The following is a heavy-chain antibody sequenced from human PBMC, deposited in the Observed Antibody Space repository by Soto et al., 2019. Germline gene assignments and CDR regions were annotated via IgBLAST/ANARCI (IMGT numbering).Heavy chain of an antibody. CDR3: AREGRDGSDY. D-gene: IGHD2-15*01. Sequence: SETLSLTCTVSGGSVSSGSYYWSWIRQPPGKGLEWIGYIYYSGSTNYNPSLKSRVTISVDTSKNQFSLKLSSVTAADTAVYYCAREGRDGSDYWGQGTLVTVSS. CDR1: GGSVSSGSYY. V-gene: IGHV4-61*01. CDR2: IYYSGST. J-gene: IGHJ4*02.